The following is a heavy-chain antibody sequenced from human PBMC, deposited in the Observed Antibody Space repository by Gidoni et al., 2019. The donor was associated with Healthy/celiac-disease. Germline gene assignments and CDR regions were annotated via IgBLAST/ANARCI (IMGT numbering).Heavy chain of an antibody. CDR2: IFSNDEK. D-gene: IGHD2-15*01. CDR3: ARLTGYGSAGTCYSIDF. V-gene: IGHV2-26*01. CDR1: GFSLSNARMG. Sequence: QVTLKASAPVLVNPTETLTLTCTVSGFSLSNARMGVSWIRPPPGKALEWLAHIFSNDEKSYSTSLKSRLTISKDTSKSQVVLTMTNMDPVDTATYYCARLTGYGSAGTCYSIDFWGQGTLVTVSS. J-gene: IGHJ4*02.